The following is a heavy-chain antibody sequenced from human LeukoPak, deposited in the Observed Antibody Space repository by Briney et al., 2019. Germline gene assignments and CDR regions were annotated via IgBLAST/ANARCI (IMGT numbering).Heavy chain of an antibody. J-gene: IGHJ5*02. D-gene: IGHD3-22*01. Sequence: SQTLSLTCTVSGGSISSGGYYWSWIRQHPGKGLEWIGYIYYSGSTYYNPSLKSRVTISVDTSKNQFSLKLSSVTAADTAVYYCASGARDYFDSSGSRSWFDPWGQGTLLTVSS. V-gene: IGHV4-31*03. CDR1: GGSISSGGYY. CDR2: IYYSGST. CDR3: ASGARDYFDSSGSRSWFDP.